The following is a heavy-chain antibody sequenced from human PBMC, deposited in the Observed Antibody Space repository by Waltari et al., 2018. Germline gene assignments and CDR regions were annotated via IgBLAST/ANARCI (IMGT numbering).Heavy chain of an antibody. CDR2: IGSSGDT. J-gene: IGHJ6*02. Sequence: EVQLLDAGGLLVQPGGSLRLSCAASGFTFSSYVLIWVRQAPGKGLEGVSSIGSSGDTYNAGSVKGRFTISRDNSKNTLYLQMNSLRAEDTALYYCARGSKDSGRDVWGQGTTVTVSS. CDR3: ARGSKDSGRDV. V-gene: IGHV3-23*01. D-gene: IGHD1-26*01. CDR1: GFTFSSYV.